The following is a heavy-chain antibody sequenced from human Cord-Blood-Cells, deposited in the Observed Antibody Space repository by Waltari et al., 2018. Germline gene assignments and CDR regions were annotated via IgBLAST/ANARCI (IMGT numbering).Heavy chain of an antibody. CDR3: AAGIAVAVWYFDL. CDR1: GGSLSISSYY. CDR2: IYYSGST. V-gene: IGHV4-39*01. D-gene: IGHD6-19*01. Sequence: QLQLQESGLGLVKPSETLSLTCTVSGGSLSISSYYWGWTRQPPGKGLEWIGSIYYSGSTYYNPSLKSRVTISVDTSKNQFSLKLSSVTAADTAVYYCAAGIAVAVWYFDLWGRGTLVTVSS. J-gene: IGHJ2*01.